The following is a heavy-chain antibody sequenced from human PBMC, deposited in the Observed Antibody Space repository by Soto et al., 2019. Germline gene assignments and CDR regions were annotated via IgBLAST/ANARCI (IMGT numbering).Heavy chain of an antibody. Sequence: VSVKVACKASGYTFTSYGSSWLRQAPGQGLERMGWISAYNGNTNYAQKLQGRVTMTTDTSTSTAYMELRSLRSDDTAVYYCARDTDIVVVPAALIERGNWFDPWGQGTLVTVSS. D-gene: IGHD2-2*01. CDR1: GYTFTSYG. CDR3: ARDTDIVVVPAALIERGNWFDP. CDR2: ISAYNGNT. V-gene: IGHV1-18*01. J-gene: IGHJ5*02.